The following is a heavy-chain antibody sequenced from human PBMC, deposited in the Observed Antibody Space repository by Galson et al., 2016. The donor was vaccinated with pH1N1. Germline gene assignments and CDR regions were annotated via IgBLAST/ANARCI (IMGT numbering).Heavy chain of an antibody. V-gene: IGHV5-51*01. CDR2: IYPGDSET. J-gene: IGHJ6*02. Sequence: QSGAEVKKPGESLRISCKGSGYSFSNYWIGWVRQMPGKGLEWMGIIYPGDSETKYSPSFQGQVTFSADKSSSTAYLQWSSLKASDTAMYYCARRDTLYGVDVWGQGTTVTVSS. CDR3: ARRDTLYGVDV. CDR1: GYSFSNYW. D-gene: IGHD5-18*01.